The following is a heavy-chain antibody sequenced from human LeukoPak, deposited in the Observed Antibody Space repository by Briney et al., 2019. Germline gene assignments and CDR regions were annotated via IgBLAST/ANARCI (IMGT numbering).Heavy chain of an antibody. CDR3: ARRRGYSYGYLGGIAFDS. CDR1: GYSFTSYW. J-gene: IGHJ3*02. V-gene: IGHV5-51*01. Sequence: PGESLKISCKGSGYSFTSYWIGWVRQMPGKGLEWMGIIYPGDSDTRYSPSFQGQVTISADKSISTAYLQRSSLKASDPAMYYCARRRGYSYGYLGGIAFDSWGQGTMVTVSS. CDR2: IYPGDSDT. D-gene: IGHD5-18*01.